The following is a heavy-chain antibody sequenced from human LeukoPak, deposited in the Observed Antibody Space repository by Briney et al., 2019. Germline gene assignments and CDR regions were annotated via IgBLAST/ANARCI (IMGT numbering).Heavy chain of an antibody. D-gene: IGHD3-10*01. CDR3: ARGLMNGSGMFKLDDDAFDI. CDR2: IYYSGST. V-gene: IGHV4-38-2*02. CDR1: AYSINSGYY. J-gene: IGHJ3*02. Sequence: SETLSLTCTVSAYSINSGYYWGWIRQPPGKGLEWIGYIYYSGSTNYNPSLKSRVTISVDTSKNQFSLKLSSVTAADTAVYYCARGLMNGSGMFKLDDDAFDIWGQGTMVTVSS.